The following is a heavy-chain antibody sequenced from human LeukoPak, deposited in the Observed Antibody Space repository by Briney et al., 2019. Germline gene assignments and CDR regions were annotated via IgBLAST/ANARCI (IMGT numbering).Heavy chain of an antibody. J-gene: IGHJ2*01. CDR2: INHSGST. D-gene: IGHD2-2*01. CDR1: GGTFSGYY. Sequence: SETLSLTCAVYGGTFSGYYWSWIRQPPGKGLEWIGEINHSGSTNYNPSLKSRVTISVDTSKNQFSLKLSSVTAADTAVYYCARTVFLRYCSSTSCYRDKKSYWYFDLWGRGTLVTVSS. V-gene: IGHV4-34*01. CDR3: ARTVFLRYCSSTSCYRDKKSYWYFDL.